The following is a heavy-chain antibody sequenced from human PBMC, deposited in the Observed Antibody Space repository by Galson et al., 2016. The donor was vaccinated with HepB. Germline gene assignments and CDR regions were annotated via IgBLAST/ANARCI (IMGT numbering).Heavy chain of an antibody. CDR1: GFTFSPYS. D-gene: IGHD3-3*01. CDR3: VRDTIFGVIPRFDH. CDR2: ISSASSAI. V-gene: IGHV3-48*02. J-gene: IGHJ4*02. Sequence: SLRLSCAASGFTFSPYSMNWVRQAPGKGLEWVSYISSASSAIYYADSVKGRFTISRDKAKNSLYLQMNRLTDADTSEYYCVRDTIFGVIPRFDHWGQGTLVTVSS.